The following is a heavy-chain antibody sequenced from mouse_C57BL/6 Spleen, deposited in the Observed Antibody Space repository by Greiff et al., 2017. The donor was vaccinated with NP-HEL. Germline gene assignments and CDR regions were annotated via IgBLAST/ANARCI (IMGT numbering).Heavy chain of an antibody. CDR1: GYTFTSYW. V-gene: IGHV1-53*01. CDR3: ARCEMTTVVADYYAMDY. CDR2: INPSNGGT. D-gene: IGHD1-1*01. J-gene: IGHJ4*01. Sequence: VQLQQSGTELVKPGASVKLSCKASGYTFTSYWMHWVKQRPGQGLEWIGNINPSNGGTNYNEKFKSKATLTVDKSSSTAYMQLSSLTSEDSAVYYWARCEMTTVVADYYAMDYWGQGTSVTVSS.